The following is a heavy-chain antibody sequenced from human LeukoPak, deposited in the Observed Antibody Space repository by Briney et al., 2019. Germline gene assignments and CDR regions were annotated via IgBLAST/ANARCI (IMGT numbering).Heavy chain of an antibody. D-gene: IGHD5-12*01. CDR2: IYTSGST. CDR1: GGSISSYY. Sequence: SETLSLTCTVSGGSISSYYWSWIRQPAGKGLEWIGRIYTSGSTNYNPSLKSRVTISVDTSKNQFSLKLSSVTAADTAVYYCARVGGYDGFPNWFDPWGQGTLVTVSS. J-gene: IGHJ5*02. V-gene: IGHV4-4*07. CDR3: ARVGGYDGFPNWFDP.